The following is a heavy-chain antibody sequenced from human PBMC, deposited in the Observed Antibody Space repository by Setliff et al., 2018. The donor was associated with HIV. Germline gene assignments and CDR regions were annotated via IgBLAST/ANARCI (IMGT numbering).Heavy chain of an antibody. CDR3: ATSPRGTDYDILTGLPRGYFDP. CDR1: GGTFNTYV. V-gene: IGHV1-46*02. J-gene: IGHJ5*02. D-gene: IGHD3-9*01. CDR2: MNPSDGEA. Sequence: ASVKVSCKASGGTFNTYVISWLRQAPGQGLEWMAIMNPSDGEANYAQKFQGRLTVNRDRSTTTAYMELSSLRSEDTAVYYCATSPRGTDYDILTGLPRGYFDPWGQGTQVTVSS.